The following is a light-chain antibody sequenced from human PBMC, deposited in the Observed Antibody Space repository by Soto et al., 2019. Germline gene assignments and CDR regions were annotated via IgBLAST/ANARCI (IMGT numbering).Light chain of an antibody. CDR1: QIVTSSY. CDR2: GAS. V-gene: IGKV3-20*01. J-gene: IGKJ4*01. CDR3: QQYGRSPA. Sequence: EIVLTQSPGTLSLSPGERATLSCRASQIVTSSYLAWYQQKPGQAPRLLIYGASSRATGIPDRFSGSGSGTDVPLTISRLEPEDFAVYYCQQYGRSPAFGGGTKVEIK.